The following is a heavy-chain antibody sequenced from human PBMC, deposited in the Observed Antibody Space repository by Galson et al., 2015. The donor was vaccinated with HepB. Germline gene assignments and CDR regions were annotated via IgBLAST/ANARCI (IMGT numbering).Heavy chain of an antibody. CDR1: GGSITSGGYS. CDR3: ACGRPDAMSWYFDL. J-gene: IGHJ2*01. CDR2: IYHSGST. D-gene: IGHD2-21*01. V-gene: IGHV4-30-2*01. Sequence: TLSLTCAVSGGSITSGGYSWSWIRQPPGKGLEWIGHIYHSGSTTYNPSLKSRVTISVDRSKNQFSLKLNSVTAAGTAMYYCACGRPDAMSWYFDLWGRGTLVTVSS.